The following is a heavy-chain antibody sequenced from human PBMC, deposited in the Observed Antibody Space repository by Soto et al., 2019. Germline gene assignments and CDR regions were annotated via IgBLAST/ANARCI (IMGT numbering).Heavy chain of an antibody. J-gene: IGHJ6*03. CDR1: GYTFTSYD. D-gene: IGHD5-12*01. Sequence: ASVKVSCKASGYTFTSYDINWVRQATGQGLEWMGWMNPNSGNTGYAQKFQGRVTMTRNTSISTAYMELSSLRSEDTAVYYCARGPRYGGYDSDYMDVWGKGTTVTV. V-gene: IGHV1-8*01. CDR3: ARGPRYGGYDSDYMDV. CDR2: MNPNSGNT.